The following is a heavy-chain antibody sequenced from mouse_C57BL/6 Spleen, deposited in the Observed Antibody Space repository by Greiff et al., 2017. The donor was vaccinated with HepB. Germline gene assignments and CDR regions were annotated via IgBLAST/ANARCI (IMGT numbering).Heavy chain of an antibody. CDR3: ARAQFITTVVDY. CDR2: IDPSDSYT. J-gene: IGHJ2*01. D-gene: IGHD1-1*01. Sequence: QVQLQQPGAELVMPGASVKLSCKASGYTFTSYWMHWVKQRPGQGLEWIGEIDPSDSYTNYNQKFKGKSTLTVDKSSSTAYMQLSSLTSEDSAVYYCARAQFITTVVDYWGQGTTLTVSS. CDR1: GYTFTSYW. V-gene: IGHV1-69*01.